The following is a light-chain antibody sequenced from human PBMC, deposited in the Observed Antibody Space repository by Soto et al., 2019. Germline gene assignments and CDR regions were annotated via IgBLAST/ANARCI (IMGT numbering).Light chain of an antibody. J-gene: IGKJ4*01. CDR1: QSVSSS. CDR2: GAS. V-gene: IGKV3-15*01. CDR3: QKYNNWPLT. Sequence: EIVMTQSPDILSVSPGERATLSCRASQSVSSSLAWYQQKPGQAPRLFIYGASTRATGISARFSGSGSGTEFTLTISSLQSEDFAVYYCQKYNNWPLTFGGGTKVEIK.